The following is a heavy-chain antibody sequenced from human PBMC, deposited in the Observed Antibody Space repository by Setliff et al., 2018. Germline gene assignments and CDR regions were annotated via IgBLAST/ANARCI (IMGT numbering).Heavy chain of an antibody. CDR2: IGASGDRT. CDR3: ARDPNGDYVGAFDP. CDR1: TFTFSKYA. Sequence: LRLSCVASTFTFSKYAITWVRQAQGKGLEWVSSIGASGDRTYYAASVKGRFTISRDNSRNSLYLQMNSLRVEDTASYYCARDPNGDYVGAFDPWGQGILVTVSS. D-gene: IGHD4-17*01. J-gene: IGHJ5*02. V-gene: IGHV3-23*01.